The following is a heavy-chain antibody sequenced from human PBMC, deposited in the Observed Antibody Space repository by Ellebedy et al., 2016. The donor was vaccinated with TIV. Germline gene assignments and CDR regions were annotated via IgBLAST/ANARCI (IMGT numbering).Heavy chain of an antibody. V-gene: IGHV3-53*01. CDR1: GFTVGNNY. J-gene: IGHJ4*02. CDR2: IYSVGDT. D-gene: IGHD3-16*01. CDR3: AKDKSPQGEMLLDY. Sequence: GESLKISXAGSGFTVGNNYMSWVRQAPGKGLEWVSCIYSVGDTDYADSVKGRFTISRDNSKNTLYLQMNSLRAEDTAVYYCAKDKSPQGEMLLDYWGQGTLVTVSS.